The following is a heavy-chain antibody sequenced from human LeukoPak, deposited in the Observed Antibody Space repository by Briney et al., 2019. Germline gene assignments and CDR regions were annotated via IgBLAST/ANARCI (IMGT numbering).Heavy chain of an antibody. V-gene: IGHV4-34*01. CDR3: ARGPTSGHHDY. D-gene: IGHD3-3*01. Sequence: ETQTLMCAVYSGSFSGYYGSWIRQPPGKGLEWIGEINHSGSTNYNPSLKSRVTISVDTSKNQFSLKLSAVTAADTAVYYCARGPTSGHHDYWGQGTLVTVSS. CDR2: INHSGST. J-gene: IGHJ4*02. CDR1: SGSFSGYY.